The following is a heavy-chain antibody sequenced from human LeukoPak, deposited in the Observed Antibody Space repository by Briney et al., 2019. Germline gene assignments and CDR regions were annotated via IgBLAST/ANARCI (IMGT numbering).Heavy chain of an antibody. CDR2: INHSGST. Sequence: SETLSLTCAVYGGPFSGYYWSWIRQPPGKGLEWIGEINHSGSTNYNPSLKSRVTISIDTSKNQFSLKLSSLTAADTAIYYCARGIESYGDYGYWGQGILVTVSS. V-gene: IGHV4-34*01. D-gene: IGHD4-17*01. CDR1: GGPFSGYY. CDR3: ARGIESYGDYGY. J-gene: IGHJ4*02.